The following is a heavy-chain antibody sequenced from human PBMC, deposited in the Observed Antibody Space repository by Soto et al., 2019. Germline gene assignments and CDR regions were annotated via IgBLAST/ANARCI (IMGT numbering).Heavy chain of an antibody. CDR1: GFTFTSSA. J-gene: IGHJ6*02. D-gene: IGHD4-17*01. CDR2: IVVGSGNT. V-gene: IGHV1-58*02. CDR3: AARRTTVTFFYYYGMDV. Sequence: QMQLVQSGPEVKKPGTSVKVSCKASGFTFTSSAMQWVRQARGQRLEWIGWIVVGSGNTNYAQKFQERVTITRDMSTSTAYMELSSLRSEDTAVCYCAARRTTVTFFYYYGMDVWGQGTTVTVSS.